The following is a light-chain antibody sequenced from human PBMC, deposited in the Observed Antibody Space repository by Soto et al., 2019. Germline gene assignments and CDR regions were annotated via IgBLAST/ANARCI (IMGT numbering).Light chain of an antibody. CDR2: DAS. V-gene: IGKV3-11*01. J-gene: IGKJ5*01. CDR1: QSVSSNY. CDR3: QQRSNWSIT. Sequence: DIVLTQSPGTLSLSPGERATLSCRASQSVSSNYLAWYQQKPGQAPRLLIYDASNRATGIPARFSGSGSGTDFTLTISSLEPEDFAVYYCQQRSNWSITFGQGTRLEI.